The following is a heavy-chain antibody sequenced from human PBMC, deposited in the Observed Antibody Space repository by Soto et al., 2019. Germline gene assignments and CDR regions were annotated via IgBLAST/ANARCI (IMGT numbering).Heavy chain of an antibody. J-gene: IGHJ4*02. CDR1: GFTFSSYG. V-gene: IGHV3-30*03. D-gene: IGHD2-15*01. Sequence: GGSLRLSCAASGFTFSSYGMHWVRQAPGKGLEWVAVISYDGSNKYYADSVKGRFTISRDNSKNTLYLQMNSLKTEDTAVYFCAYGGSQYFDIWGQGTLVTVSS. CDR3: AYGGSQYFDI. CDR2: ISYDGSNK.